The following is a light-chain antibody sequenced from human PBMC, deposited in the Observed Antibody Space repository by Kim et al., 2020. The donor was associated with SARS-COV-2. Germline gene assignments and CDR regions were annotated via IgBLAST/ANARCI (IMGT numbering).Light chain of an antibody. Sequence: DIVMTQSPDSLAVSLGERATINCKSSQSVLYSSNNKNYLAWYQQKPGQPPKLLIYWASTQESGVPDRFSGSGSGTDFTLTISSLQAEDVAVYYCQQYYSTPVTFGQGTKVDIK. V-gene: IGKV4-1*01. CDR3: QQYYSTPVT. J-gene: IGKJ1*01. CDR2: WAS. CDR1: QSVLYSSNNKNY.